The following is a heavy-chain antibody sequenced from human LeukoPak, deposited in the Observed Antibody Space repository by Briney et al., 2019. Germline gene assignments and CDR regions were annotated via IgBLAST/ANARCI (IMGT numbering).Heavy chain of an antibody. J-gene: IGHJ4*02. D-gene: IGHD6-13*01. Sequence: ASVKVSCKASGYTFTSYGISWVRQAPGQGLEWMGWISAYNGNTNYAQKLQGRVTMTTDTSTSTAYTELRSLRSDDTAVYYCARDRAGIAAAGSFDYWGQGTLVTVSS. CDR2: ISAYNGNT. CDR1: GYTFTSYG. CDR3: ARDRAGIAAAGSFDY. V-gene: IGHV1-18*01.